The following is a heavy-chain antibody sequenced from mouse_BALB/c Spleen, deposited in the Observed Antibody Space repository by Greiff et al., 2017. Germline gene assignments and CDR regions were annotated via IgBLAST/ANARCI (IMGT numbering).Heavy chain of an antibody. CDR3: ARLDEHYYGY. D-gene: IGHD1-2*01. Sequence: EVQLVESGGGLVKPGGSLKLSCAASGFTFSSYAMSWVRQTPEKRLEWVATISSGGSYTYYPDSVKGRFTISRDNAKNTMYLQMSSLRSEDTAMYYCARLDEHYYGYWGQGTTLTVS. J-gene: IGHJ2*01. CDR1: GFTFSSYA. CDR2: ISSGGSYT. V-gene: IGHV5-9-3*01.